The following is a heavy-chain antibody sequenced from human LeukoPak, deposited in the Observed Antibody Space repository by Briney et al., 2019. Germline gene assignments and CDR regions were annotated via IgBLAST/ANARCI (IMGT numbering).Heavy chain of an antibody. V-gene: IGHV4-39*07. J-gene: IGHJ6*03. Sequence: PSETLSLTCAVSGGSISSSLYYWGWIRQPPGTGLEWIGSIYYSGSTNYNPSLKSRVTISVDTSKNQFSLKLSSVTAADTAVYYCARGRITMVRGVIITHDYYYYYMDVWGKGTTVTISS. CDR3: ARGRITMVRGVIITHDYYYYYMDV. CDR1: GGSISSSLYY. D-gene: IGHD3-10*01. CDR2: IYYSGST.